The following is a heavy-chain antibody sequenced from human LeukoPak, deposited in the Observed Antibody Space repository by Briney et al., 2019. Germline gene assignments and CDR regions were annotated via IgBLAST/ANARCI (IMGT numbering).Heavy chain of an antibody. V-gene: IGHV3-30*02. J-gene: IGHJ3*02. D-gene: IGHD7-27*01. CDR2: MRYDGSNK. Sequence: GGSLRLSCAASGFTLSSYGMHWVRQAPGKGLEWVAFMRYDGSNKYYADSVKGRFTISRDNHKNTLYLQMNSLRVEDTAVYYCGSRTGAIWGQGTMVTVSS. CDR1: GFTLSSYG. CDR3: GSRTGAI.